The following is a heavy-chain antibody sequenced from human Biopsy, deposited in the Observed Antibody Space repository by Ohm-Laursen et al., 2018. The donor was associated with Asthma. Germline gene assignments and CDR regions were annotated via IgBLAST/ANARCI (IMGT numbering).Heavy chain of an antibody. CDR1: GYTFNRAC. CDR2: ISVYNGNT. J-gene: IGHJ6*02. Sequence: SVKVSCKTSGYTFNRACITWVRQAPGQGLEWMGWISVYNGNTKVAQKLQDRVTMITDTSTSTAYMELRSLRSDDTAVYFCARAVDYSHYYGVDVWGQGTTVTVS. CDR3: ARAVDYSHYYGVDV. D-gene: IGHD3-10*01. V-gene: IGHV1-18*01.